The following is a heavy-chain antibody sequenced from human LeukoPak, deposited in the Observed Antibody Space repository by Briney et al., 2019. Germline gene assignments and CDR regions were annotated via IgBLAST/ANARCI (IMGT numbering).Heavy chain of an antibody. J-gene: IGHJ4*02. CDR1: GFTFSSYG. D-gene: IGHD1-26*01. V-gene: IGHV3-30*02. Sequence: GGSLGLSCAASGFTFSSYGMHWVRQAPGKGLEWVAFIRYDGSNKYYADFVKGRFTISRDNSKNTLYLQMNSLRAEDTAVYYCAKDLGGAIDYWGQGTLVTVSS. CDR2: IRYDGSNK. CDR3: AKDLGGAIDY.